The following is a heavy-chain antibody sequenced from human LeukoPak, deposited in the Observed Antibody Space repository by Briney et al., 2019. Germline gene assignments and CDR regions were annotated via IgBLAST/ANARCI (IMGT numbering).Heavy chain of an antibody. V-gene: IGHV3-23*01. Sequence: GGSLRLSCAASGFTFSSYAMSWVRQAPGKGLEWVSAISGSGGSTYYADSVKGRFTISRDNSKNTLYLQMNSLRAEDTAVYYCPNRARYSYALDYWGQGTLVTVSS. CDR1: GFTFSSYA. CDR3: PNRARYSYALDY. D-gene: IGHD5-18*01. CDR2: ISGSGGST. J-gene: IGHJ4*02.